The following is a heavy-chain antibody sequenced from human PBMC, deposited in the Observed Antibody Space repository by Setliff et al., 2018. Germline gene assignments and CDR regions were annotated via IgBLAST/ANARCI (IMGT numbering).Heavy chain of an antibody. CDR2: ISSSGSTI. Sequence: QPGGSLRLSCAASGFTFSSYSMNWVRQAPGKGLEWVSYISSSGSTIHYADSVKGRFTISRDNAKNSLYLQMNSLRAEDTAVYYCMKKIIAGGGPPYDYFDYWGQGTLVTVPQ. CDR3: MKKIIAGGGPPYDYFDY. V-gene: IGHV3-48*04. CDR1: GFTFSSYS. J-gene: IGHJ4*02. D-gene: IGHD1-26*01.